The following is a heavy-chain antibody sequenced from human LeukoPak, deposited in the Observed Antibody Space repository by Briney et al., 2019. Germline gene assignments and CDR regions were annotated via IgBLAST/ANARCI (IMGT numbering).Heavy chain of an antibody. V-gene: IGHV4-59*01. J-gene: IGHJ3*02. CDR1: GSSMSSYY. CDR2: IYYSVST. Sequence: SETLSLTCTVSGSSMSSYYWCWIRQPPGNGLEWIGNIYYSVSTKYNPSPKRRVTISEDMSKTQFSLKLTSMTAADTAVYYCASGLRLDAFDMWGQGTKVTVSS. D-gene: IGHD3-16*01. CDR3: ASGLRLDAFDM.